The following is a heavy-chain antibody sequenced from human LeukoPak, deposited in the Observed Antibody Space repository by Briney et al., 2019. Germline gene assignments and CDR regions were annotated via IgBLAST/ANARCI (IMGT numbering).Heavy chain of an antibody. Sequence: GGSLRLSCAASGFMFSSYWMSWVRQAPGKGLEWVANIKQDGSEKDYVDSVKGRFTISRDNAKNSLYLQMNSLRAEDTAVYYCARVVETGVFDCWGQGTLVTVSS. CDR3: ARVVETGVFDC. D-gene: IGHD5-24*01. CDR2: IKQDGSEK. V-gene: IGHV3-7*05. J-gene: IGHJ4*02. CDR1: GFMFSSYW.